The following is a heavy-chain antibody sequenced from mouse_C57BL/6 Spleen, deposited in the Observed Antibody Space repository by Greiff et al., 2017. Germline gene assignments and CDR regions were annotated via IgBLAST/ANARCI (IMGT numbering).Heavy chain of an antibody. J-gene: IGHJ3*01. Sequence: VQLQQPGAELVKPGASVKLSCKASGYTFTSYWMQWVKQRPGQGLEWIGEIDPSDSYTNYNQKFKGKATLTVDTSSSTAYMQLSSLTSEDSAVYYCARLGYDYPAWCAYWGQGTLVTVSA. CDR3: ARLGYDYPAWCAY. CDR1: GYTFTSYW. D-gene: IGHD2-4*01. V-gene: IGHV1-50*01. CDR2: IDPSDSYT.